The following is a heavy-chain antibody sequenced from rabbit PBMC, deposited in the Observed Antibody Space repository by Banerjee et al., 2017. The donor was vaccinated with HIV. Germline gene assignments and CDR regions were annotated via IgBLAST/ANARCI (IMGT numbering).Heavy chain of an antibody. CDR2: IGDGGRI. CDR3: ARDRAVSESKL. V-gene: IGHV1S45*01. CDR1: GFTFSGYW. J-gene: IGHJ6*01. D-gene: IGHD1-1*01. Sequence: QEQLEESGGDLVKPEGSLTLTCTASGFTFSGYWICWVRQAPGKGLEWIGCIGDGGRIDYATWVNGRFTGSKTSSTTVTLQMTSLTAADTATYFCARDRAVSESKLWGPGTLVTVS.